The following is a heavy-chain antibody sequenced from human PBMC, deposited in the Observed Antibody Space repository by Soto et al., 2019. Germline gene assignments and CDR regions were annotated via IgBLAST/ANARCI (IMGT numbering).Heavy chain of an antibody. Sequence: QVQLVESGGGVVQPGRSLRLSCAASGFAFSTYGMHWVRQAPGKGLEWVAVTTSDGARINNADSVKGRFTISRDNSRTTLYLQMNSLRIDDTAVYYCARKNPGREWELPDYWGQGTLVTVSS. CDR1: GFAFSTYG. CDR3: ARKNPGREWELPDY. J-gene: IGHJ4*02. V-gene: IGHV3-30*03. CDR2: TTSDGARI. D-gene: IGHD1-26*01.